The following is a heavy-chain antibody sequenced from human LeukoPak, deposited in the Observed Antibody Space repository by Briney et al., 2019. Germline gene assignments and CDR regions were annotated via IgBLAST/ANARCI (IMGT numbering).Heavy chain of an antibody. J-gene: IGHJ4*02. CDR3: ARVLERGYYYDSSGPYFDY. D-gene: IGHD3-22*01. V-gene: IGHV3-74*01. CDR2: INSDGSST. CDR1: GFTFSSYA. Sequence: GGSLRLSCAASGFTFSSYAMHWVRQAPGKGLVWVSRINSDGSSTSYADSGKGRFTISRDNAKNTLYLQMNSLRAEDTAVYYCARVLERGYYYDSSGPYFDYWGQGTLVTVSS.